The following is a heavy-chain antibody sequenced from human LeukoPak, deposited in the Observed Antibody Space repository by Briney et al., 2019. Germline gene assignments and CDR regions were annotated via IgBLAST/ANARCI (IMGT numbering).Heavy chain of an antibody. CDR2: INHSGST. D-gene: IGHD5-24*01. J-gene: IGHJ6*03. CDR3: ARGQRWLQSPQYYYYYMDV. V-gene: IGHV4-34*01. CDR1: GGSFSGYY. Sequence: SETLSLTCAVYGGSFSGYYWSWLRQPPGKGLEWIGEINHSGSTNYNPSLKSRVTISVDTSKNQFSLKLSSVTAADTAVYYCARGQRWLQSPQYYYYYMDVWGKGTTVTVSS.